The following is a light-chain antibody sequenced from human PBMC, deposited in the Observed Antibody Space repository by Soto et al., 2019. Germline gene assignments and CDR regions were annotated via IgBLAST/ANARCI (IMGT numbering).Light chain of an antibody. J-gene: IGLJ2*01. Sequence: QAVVTQPPSASGTPGQRVTISCSGSSSNIGVNTVNWYQHLPGTAPKLFIYSNSQRPSGVPDRFSGSKSGTSASLAISGLQSEDEADYYCAAWDDSLNGVVFGGGTQLTVL. V-gene: IGLV1-44*01. CDR2: SNS. CDR3: AAWDDSLNGVV. CDR1: SSNIGVNT.